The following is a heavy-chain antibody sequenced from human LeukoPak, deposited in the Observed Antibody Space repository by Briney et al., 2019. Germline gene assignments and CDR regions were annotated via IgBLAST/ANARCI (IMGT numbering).Heavy chain of an antibody. CDR1: GGSFSGYY. V-gene: IGHV4-34*01. J-gene: IGHJ3*02. Sequence: SETLSLTCAVYGGSFSGYYWSWIRQPPGKGLEWIGEINHSGSTNYNPSLKSRVTISVDTSKNQFSLKLSSVTAADTAVYYCARASYYGSSGLLGATDAFDIWGQGTMVTVSS. CDR2: INHSGST. D-gene: IGHD3-22*01. CDR3: ARASYYGSSGLLGATDAFDI.